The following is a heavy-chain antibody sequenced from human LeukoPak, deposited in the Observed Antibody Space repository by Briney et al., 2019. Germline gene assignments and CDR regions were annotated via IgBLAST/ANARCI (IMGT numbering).Heavy chain of an antibody. CDR2: IYSGGST. J-gene: IGHJ4*02. D-gene: IGHD3-16*01. V-gene: IGHV3-66*02. CDR3: ARAVGGSARYFDY. CDR1: GFTVSGNY. Sequence: GGSLRLSCAASGFTVSGNYMSWVRQAPGKGLEWVSVIYSGGSTYYADSAKGRFTISRDNSKNTLYLQMNSLRAEDTAVYYCARAVGGSARYFDYWGQGTLVTVSS.